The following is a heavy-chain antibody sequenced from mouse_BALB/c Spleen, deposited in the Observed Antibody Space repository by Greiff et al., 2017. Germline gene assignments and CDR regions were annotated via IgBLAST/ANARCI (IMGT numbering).Heavy chain of an antibody. D-gene: IGHD1-1*01. J-gene: IGHJ4*01. V-gene: IGHV14-3*02. CDR3: ARGGFITTVVEDAMDY. Sequence: EVKLMESGAELVKPGASVKLSCTASGFNIKDTYMHWVKQRPEQGLEWIGRIDPANGNTKYDPKFQGKATITADTSSNTAYLQLSSLTSEDTAVYYSARGGFITTVVEDAMDYWGQGTSVTVSS. CDR2: IDPANGNT. CDR1: GFNIKDTY.